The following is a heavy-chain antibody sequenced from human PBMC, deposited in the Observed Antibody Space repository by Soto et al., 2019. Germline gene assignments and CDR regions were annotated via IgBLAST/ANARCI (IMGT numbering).Heavy chain of an antibody. Sequence: SETLSLTCTVSGGSISSYYWSWIRQPPGKGLEWIGYIYYSGSTNYNPSLKSRVTISVDTSKNQFSLKLSSVTTADTAVYYCARSRTHTIFGVVTSYYMDVWGKGTTVTVSS. CDR1: GGSISSYY. V-gene: IGHV4-59*01. D-gene: IGHD3-3*01. J-gene: IGHJ6*03. CDR3: ARSRTHTIFGVVTSYYMDV. CDR2: IYYSGST.